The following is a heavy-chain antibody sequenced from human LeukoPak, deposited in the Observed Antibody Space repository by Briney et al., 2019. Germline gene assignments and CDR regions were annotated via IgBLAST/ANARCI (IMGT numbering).Heavy chain of an antibody. D-gene: IGHD6-13*01. CDR1: GFTFSSYW. J-gene: IGHJ4*02. V-gene: IGHV3-7*03. Sequence: GGSLRLSCAASGFTFSSYWMSWVRQAPGKGLEWVANIKQDGSEKYYVDSVKGRFTISRDNAKNSLYLQMNSLRAEDTAVYYCAKAGGIAAAGVDYWGQGTLVTVSS. CDR3: AKAGGIAAAGVDY. CDR2: IKQDGSEK.